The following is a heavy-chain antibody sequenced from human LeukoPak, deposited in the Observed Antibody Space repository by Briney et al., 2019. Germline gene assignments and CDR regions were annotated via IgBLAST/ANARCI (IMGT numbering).Heavy chain of an antibody. D-gene: IGHD2-2*01. CDR2: IRSKANSYAT. Sequence: PGGSLRLSCAACGFTFSGSAMHWVRQASGKGLEWVGRIRSKANSYATAYAASVKGRFTISRDDSKNTAYLQMNSLKTEDTAVYYCTTVVPAAKNGLGDYWGQGTLVTVSS. CDR3: TTVVPAAKNGLGDY. V-gene: IGHV3-73*01. J-gene: IGHJ4*02. CDR1: GFTFSGSA.